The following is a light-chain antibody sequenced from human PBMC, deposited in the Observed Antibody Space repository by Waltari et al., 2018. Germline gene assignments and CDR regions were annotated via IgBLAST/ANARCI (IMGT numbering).Light chain of an antibody. CDR2: SKN. CDR3: AAWDDSLNGYV. J-gene: IGLJ1*01. Sequence: QSVLTQPPSASGTPGQRVSISCSGSSSNIASNLVNWYQQVPGTAPKILIYSKNARPSGVPDRFPGSKSGTSASLAISGLQSEDEADYYCAAWDDSLNGYVFGTATKVTVL. CDR1: SSNIASNL. V-gene: IGLV1-44*01.